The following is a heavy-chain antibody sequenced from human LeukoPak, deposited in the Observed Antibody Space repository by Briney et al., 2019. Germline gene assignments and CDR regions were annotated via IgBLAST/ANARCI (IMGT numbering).Heavy chain of an antibody. CDR3: ARHVRQADYVWGSYRPIDY. Sequence: SETLSLTCTVSGGSISSSSYYWGWIRQPPGKGLEWIESIYYSGSTYYNPSLKSRVTISVDTSKNQFSLKLSSVTAADTAVYYCARHVRQADYVWGSYRPIDYWGQGTLVTVSS. V-gene: IGHV4-39*01. CDR1: GGSISSSSYY. J-gene: IGHJ4*02. CDR2: IYYSGST. D-gene: IGHD3-16*02.